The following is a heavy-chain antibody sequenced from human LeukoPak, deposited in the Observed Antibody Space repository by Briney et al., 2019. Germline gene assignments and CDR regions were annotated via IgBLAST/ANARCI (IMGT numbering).Heavy chain of an antibody. CDR1: GFTVSNNY. D-gene: IGHD3-22*01. CDR3: ARSGYSYDSSGFSS. CDR2: ISGVGST. Sequence: PGGSLSLSCAASGFTVSNNYMSWVRQAPGKGLEWVSSISGVGSTSYADSVKGRFTISRDNSRTTLYLQMGSLRPEDTAVYYCARSGYSYDSSGFSSWGQGTLVTVSS. J-gene: IGHJ5*02. V-gene: IGHV3-66*01.